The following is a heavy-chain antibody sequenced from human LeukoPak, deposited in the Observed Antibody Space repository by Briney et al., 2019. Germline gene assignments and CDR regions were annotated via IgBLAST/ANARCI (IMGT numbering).Heavy chain of an antibody. CDR1: GYTFSSYG. CDR2: ISVYNGKT. V-gene: IGHV1-18*01. Sequence: ASVKVSCKASGYTFSSYGISWVRQAPGQGPEWMGWISVYNGKTKYAQNFQGRVTLTTDTFTSTAYMEVTSLRSDATAVYYCARDQYDSVWDSHRPYFDYWGQGTLVTVSS. D-gene: IGHD3-16*02. J-gene: IGHJ4*02. CDR3: ARDQYDSVWDSHRPYFDY.